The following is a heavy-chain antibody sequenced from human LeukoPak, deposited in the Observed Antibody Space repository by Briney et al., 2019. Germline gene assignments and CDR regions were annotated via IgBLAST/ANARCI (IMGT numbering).Heavy chain of an antibody. D-gene: IGHD5-12*01. V-gene: IGHV4-4*07. Sequence: SETPSLTCTVSGGSISSYYWSWIRQPAGKGLEWIGRIYTSGSTNYNPSLKSRVTMSVDTSKNQFSLKLSSVTAADTAVYYCARGAIVATSSWLDYWGQGTLVTVSS. CDR3: ARGAIVATSSWLDY. CDR2: IYTSGST. J-gene: IGHJ4*02. CDR1: GGSISSYY.